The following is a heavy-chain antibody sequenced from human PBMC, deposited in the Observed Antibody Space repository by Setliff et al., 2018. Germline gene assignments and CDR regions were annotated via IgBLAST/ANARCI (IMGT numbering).Heavy chain of an antibody. J-gene: IGHJ6*03. CDR3: AGGQPLVRKYYYYMDV. Sequence: SVKVSCKASGGTSSSYVISWVREAPGQGLEWMGGIIPMFGTNYAQKFQGRVTITADGSTSTAYMELSSLGSEDTAVYYCAGGQPLVRKYYYYMDVWGKGTTVTVSS. D-gene: IGHD3-10*01. CDR2: IIPMFGT. V-gene: IGHV1-69*13. CDR1: GGTSSSYV.